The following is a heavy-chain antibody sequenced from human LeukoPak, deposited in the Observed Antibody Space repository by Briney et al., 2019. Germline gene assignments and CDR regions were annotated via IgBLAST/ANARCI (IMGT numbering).Heavy chain of an antibody. J-gene: IGHJ6*02. V-gene: IGHV3-30*18. Sequence: PGGSLRLSCAASGFTFSSYGMHWVRQAPGKGLEWVAVISYDGSNKYYADSVKGRFTISRDNSKNTLHLQMNSLRAEDTAVYYCAKDSGPGSLTTVYYYGMDVWGQGTTVTVSS. D-gene: IGHD4-11*01. CDR3: AKDSGPGSLTTVYYYGMDV. CDR2: ISYDGSNK. CDR1: GFTFSSYG.